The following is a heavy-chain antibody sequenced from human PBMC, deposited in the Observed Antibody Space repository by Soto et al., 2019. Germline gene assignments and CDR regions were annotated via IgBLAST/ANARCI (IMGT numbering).Heavy chain of an antibody. D-gene: IGHD3-10*01. Sequence: GGSLRLSCVASGFTFSSYCMHWVPQPPGNLPLWVSRIKSNGRPTYYAHPVQSPLTTSSDHTKNTLYLQMNSLTAEDTAVYYCVRGYGDYNDGNGYLARHWGLGTLVTVAA. V-gene: IGHV3-74*01. CDR1: GFTFSSYC. CDR3: VRGYGDYNDGNGYLARH. J-gene: IGHJ1*01. CDR2: IKSNGRPT.